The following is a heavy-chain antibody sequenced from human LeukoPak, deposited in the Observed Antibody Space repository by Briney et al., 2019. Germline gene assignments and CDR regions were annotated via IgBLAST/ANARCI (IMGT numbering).Heavy chain of an antibody. V-gene: IGHV4-34*01. CDR2: INHSGST. D-gene: IGHD3-9*01. J-gene: IGHJ3*02. CDR3: ARARRDWYAFDI. Sequence: SETLSLTCAVYGGSFSGFYWSWIRQPPGKGLEWIGEINHSGSTNYNPSLKSRVTISVDTSKNQFSLKLSSVTAADTAVYYCARARRDWYAFDIWGQGTMVTVSS. CDR1: GGSFSGFY.